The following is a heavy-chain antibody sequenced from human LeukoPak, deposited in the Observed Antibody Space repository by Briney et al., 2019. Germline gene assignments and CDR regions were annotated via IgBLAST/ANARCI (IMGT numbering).Heavy chain of an antibody. CDR3: ARHDGVVPADNDWFDP. CDR2: IYTSGST. Sequence: KSSETLSLTCTVSGGSISSYYWSWIRQPPGKGLEWIGYIYTSGSTNYNPSLKSRVTISVDTSKNQFSLKLSSVTAADTAVYYCARHDGVVPADNDWFDPWGQGTLVTVSS. D-gene: IGHD2-2*01. CDR1: GGSISSYY. V-gene: IGHV4-4*09. J-gene: IGHJ5*02.